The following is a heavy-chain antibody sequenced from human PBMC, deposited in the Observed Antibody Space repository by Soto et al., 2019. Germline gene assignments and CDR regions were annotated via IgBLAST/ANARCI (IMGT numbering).Heavy chain of an antibody. Sequence: EVQLVESGGGLVQPGRSLRLSCAASGFTFDDYAMHWVRQVPGKGLEWVSGISWDSGSIGYADSVKGRFTISRDNAKNSLYLQMNTLRPEDTALYFCAKSRGYGYSTAFDIWGQGTMVTVSS. J-gene: IGHJ3*02. D-gene: IGHD5-18*01. V-gene: IGHV3-9*01. CDR1: GFTFDDYA. CDR3: AKSRGYGYSTAFDI. CDR2: ISWDSGSI.